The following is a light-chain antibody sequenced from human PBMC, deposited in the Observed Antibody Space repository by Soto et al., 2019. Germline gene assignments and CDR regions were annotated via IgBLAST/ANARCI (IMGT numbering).Light chain of an antibody. CDR3: CSYTTTSTFV. CDR1: SSDVGGYDY. V-gene: IGLV2-14*03. CDR2: EVF. J-gene: IGLJ2*01. Sequence: QSALTQPASVSGSPGQSITISCTGTSSDVGGYDYVSWYQQHPGKVPKLMIYEVFRRPSGISDRFSGSKSGNTASLTISGLRAEEEADYYCCSYTTTSTFVFGGGTKLTVL.